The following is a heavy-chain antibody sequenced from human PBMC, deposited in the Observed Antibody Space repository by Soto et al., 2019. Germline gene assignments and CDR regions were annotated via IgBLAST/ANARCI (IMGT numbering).Heavy chain of an antibody. CDR3: AKVPSSSWPIRYSDY. Sequence: RGSLRLSCAASGFTFSRDSMSWVRQAPGKGLEWVSAISGSGGSTYYADSVKGRFTISRDNSKNTLYLQMNSLRAEDTAVYYCAKVPSSSWPIRYSDYWGQGTLVTVSS. D-gene: IGHD6-13*01. CDR2: ISGSGGST. CDR1: GFTFSRDS. J-gene: IGHJ4*02. V-gene: IGHV3-23*01.